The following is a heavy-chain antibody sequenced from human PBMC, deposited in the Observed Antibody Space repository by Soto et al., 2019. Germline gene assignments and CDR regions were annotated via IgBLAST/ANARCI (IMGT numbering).Heavy chain of an antibody. D-gene: IGHD2-2*01. CDR1: GFTFTDYA. Sequence: PLRLSCAASGFTFTDYAFHWVRKAQGKGLEWVAFIAYDGSNEYYADSVKGRITISRDISKNTLYLQMNSLRAEDSAVYYCAREGKYCSSTSCYSPFAHWGQGTLVPVSS. CDR3: AREGKYCSSTSCYSPFAH. J-gene: IGHJ4*02. CDR2: IAYDGSNE. V-gene: IGHV3-30-3*01.